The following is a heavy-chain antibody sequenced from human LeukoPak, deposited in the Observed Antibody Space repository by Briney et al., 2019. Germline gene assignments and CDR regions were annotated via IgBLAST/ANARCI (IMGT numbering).Heavy chain of an antibody. J-gene: IGHJ5*02. D-gene: IGHD3-10*01. CDR3: ARHRGSGSYRWFDP. Sequence: SETLSLTCTVSGGSISSSSYYWGWIRQPPGKGLEWIGSIYYSGSTYYNPSLKSRVTISVDTSKNQFSLKLSSVTAADTAVYYCARHRGSGSYRWFDPWGQGTLVTVSS. CDR1: GGSISSSSYY. V-gene: IGHV4-39*01. CDR2: IYYSGST.